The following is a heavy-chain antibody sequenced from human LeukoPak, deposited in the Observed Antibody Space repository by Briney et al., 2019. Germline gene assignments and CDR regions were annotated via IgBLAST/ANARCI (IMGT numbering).Heavy chain of an antibody. CDR2: ISSSRNYI. D-gene: IGHD6-6*01. CDR1: GFTFSNYS. Sequence: KAGGSLRLSCAASGFTFSNYSMHWVRQAPGKGLEWVSSISSSRNYIYYAYSVKGRFAISRDNAKNSLYLQMNSLRAEDTAVYYCARVTIYSSSSGWGQGTLVTVSS. CDR3: ARVTIYSSSSG. V-gene: IGHV3-21*01. J-gene: IGHJ4*02.